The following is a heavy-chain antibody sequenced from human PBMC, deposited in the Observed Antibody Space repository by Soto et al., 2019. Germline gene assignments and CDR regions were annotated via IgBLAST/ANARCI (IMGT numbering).Heavy chain of an antibody. CDR2: ISGGGGST. D-gene: IGHD1-26*01. CDR3: AKGHYSGSYVYFDY. Sequence: EVQLLESGGGLVQPGGSLRLSCAASGFTFSSYGMTWVRQAPGKGLEWVSGISGGGGSTYYADSAKGRFTISRDNSKNTLYLQVNSLRGDDTAVYYCAKGHYSGSYVYFDYWGQGTLVTVSS. CDR1: GFTFSSYG. V-gene: IGHV3-23*01. J-gene: IGHJ4*02.